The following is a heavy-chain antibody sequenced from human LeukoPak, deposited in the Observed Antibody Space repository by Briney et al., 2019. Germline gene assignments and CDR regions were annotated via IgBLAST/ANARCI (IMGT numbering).Heavy chain of an antibody. Sequence: GGSLRLSCTASGFTFGDYAMSWFRQAPGKGLEWVSAISGSGGSTYYADSVKGRFTISRDNSKNTLYLQMNSLRAEDTAVYYCAKEGPTSCSFDYWGQGTLVTVSS. V-gene: IGHV3-23*01. CDR1: GFTFGDYA. J-gene: IGHJ4*02. D-gene: IGHD2-2*01. CDR2: ISGSGGST. CDR3: AKEGPTSCSFDY.